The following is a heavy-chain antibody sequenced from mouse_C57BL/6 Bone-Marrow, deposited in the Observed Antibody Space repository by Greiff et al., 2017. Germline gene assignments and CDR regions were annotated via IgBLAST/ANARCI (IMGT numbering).Heavy chain of an antibody. Sequence: QVQLQQPGAELVRPGSSVKLSCKASGYTFTSYWMDWVKQRPGQGLEWIGNIYPSDSETHYNHKFKDKAPLTGDKSSSTAYMQLSSLTSEDAAVYYCSRRTGDSHYFDYWGQGTTLSVSA. J-gene: IGHJ2*01. D-gene: IGHD3-1*01. V-gene: IGHV1-61*01. CDR2: IYPSDSET. CDR1: GYTFTSYW. CDR3: SRRTGDSHYFDY.